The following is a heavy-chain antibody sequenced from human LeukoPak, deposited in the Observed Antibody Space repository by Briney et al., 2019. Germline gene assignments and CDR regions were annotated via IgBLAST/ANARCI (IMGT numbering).Heavy chain of an antibody. V-gene: IGHV3-9*01. CDR3: AKDSQYSSSWYVIGYFDY. Sequence: PGRSPRLSCAASGFTFDDYAMHWVRQAPGKGLEWVSGISWNSGSIGYADSVKGRFTISRDNAKNSLYLQMNSLRAEDTALYYCAKDSQYSSSWYVIGYFDYWGQGTLVTVSS. J-gene: IGHJ4*02. CDR2: ISWNSGSI. D-gene: IGHD6-13*01. CDR1: GFTFDDYA.